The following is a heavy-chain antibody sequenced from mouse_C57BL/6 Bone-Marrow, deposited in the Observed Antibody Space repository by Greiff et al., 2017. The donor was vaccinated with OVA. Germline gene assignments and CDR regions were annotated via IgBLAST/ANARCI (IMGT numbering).Heavy chain of an antibody. D-gene: IGHD2-3*01. CDR3: AKGDGWGENYFDY. Sequence: VQLQQSGPELVKPGASVKISCKASGYSFTSYYIHWVKQRPGQGLEWIGWIYPGSGNTKYNEKFKGKATLTADTSSSTAYMQLSSLTSEDSAVYYCAKGDGWGENYFDYWGQGTTLTVSS. CDR1: GYSFTSYY. J-gene: IGHJ2*01. V-gene: IGHV1-66*01. CDR2: IYPGSGNT.